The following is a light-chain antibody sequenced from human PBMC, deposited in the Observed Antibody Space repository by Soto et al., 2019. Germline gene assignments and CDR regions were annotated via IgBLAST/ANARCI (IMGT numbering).Light chain of an antibody. Sequence: ELVLTQSPATQSVSPGARVTLSCRSSENVRGSKVAWYQQKPGEAPRLLIFDAAIRATGIAPRFSGGGSGTEFTLTIRSLQSEDLAVYFCQKYSDWPPWTVGEGTKVDIK. J-gene: IGKJ1*01. CDR1: ENVRGSK. CDR3: QKYSDWPPWT. CDR2: DAA. V-gene: IGKV3-15*01.